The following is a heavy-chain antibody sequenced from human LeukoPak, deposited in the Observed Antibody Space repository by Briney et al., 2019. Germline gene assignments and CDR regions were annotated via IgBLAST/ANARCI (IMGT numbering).Heavy chain of an antibody. Sequence: ASVKVSCMASGGTFSSYAISWVRQAPGQGLEWMGGIIPIFGTANYAQKFQGRVTITADESTSTAYMELSSLRSEDTAVYYCARDCSGGSCYFDYWGQGTLVTVSS. V-gene: IGHV1-69*13. D-gene: IGHD2-15*01. CDR3: ARDCSGGSCYFDY. CDR1: GGTFSSYA. J-gene: IGHJ4*02. CDR2: IIPIFGTA.